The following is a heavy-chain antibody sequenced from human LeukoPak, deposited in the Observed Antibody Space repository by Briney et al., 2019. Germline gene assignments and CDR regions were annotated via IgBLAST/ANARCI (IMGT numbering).Heavy chain of an antibody. Sequence: GGSLRLSCAASGLTFTDFWMNWVRLAPGRGLEWLANIKPDGSEKYYVDSVKGRFAISRYNAKNEVYLEMNSLRAEDTGVYYCSGRDSSRSPRAYWGQGTLVSVSS. CDR2: IKPDGSEK. CDR1: GLTFTDFW. D-gene: IGHD2-2*01. V-gene: IGHV3-7*01. CDR3: SGRDSSRSPRAY. J-gene: IGHJ4*02.